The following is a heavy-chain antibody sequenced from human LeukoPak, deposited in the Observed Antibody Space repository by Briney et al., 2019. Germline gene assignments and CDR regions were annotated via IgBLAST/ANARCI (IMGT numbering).Heavy chain of an antibody. CDR1: GFTFSSYA. V-gene: IGHV3-23*01. Sequence: GGSLRLSCAASGFTFSSYAMSWVRQAPGKGLEWVSAISGSGGSTYYADSVKGRFTISRDNSKNTLYLQMNSLRAEDTAVYYCAKEQPGIAVAGVGDYFDYWGQGTLVTVSS. J-gene: IGHJ4*02. D-gene: IGHD6-19*01. CDR3: AKEQPGIAVAGVGDYFDY. CDR2: ISGSGGST.